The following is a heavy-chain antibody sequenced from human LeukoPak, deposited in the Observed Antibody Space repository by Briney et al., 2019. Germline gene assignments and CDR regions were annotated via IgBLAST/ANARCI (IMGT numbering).Heavy chain of an antibody. Sequence: GGSLRLSCAASGFTFSSYGMHWVRQAPGKGLEWVAVISYDGSNKYYADSVKGRFTISRGNSKNTLYLQMNSLRAEDTAVYYCASGRKYSSAWYFDYWGQGTLVTVSS. CDR3: ASGRKYSSAWYFDY. CDR1: GFTFSSYG. J-gene: IGHJ4*02. V-gene: IGHV3-30*03. D-gene: IGHD6-19*01. CDR2: ISYDGSNK.